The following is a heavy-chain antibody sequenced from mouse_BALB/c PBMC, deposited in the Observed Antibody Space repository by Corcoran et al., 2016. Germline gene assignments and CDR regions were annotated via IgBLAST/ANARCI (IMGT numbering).Heavy chain of an antibody. Sequence: EVQLQQSGPELVKPGASVKMSCKAYGYTFTSYVMHWVKQKPGQGLEWIGYINPYNDGTKYNEKFKGKATLTSDKSSSTAYMERSSLTSEDSAVYYCGYYAMDYWGQGTSVTVSS. J-gene: IGHJ4*01. CDR3: GYYAMDY. CDR1: GYTFTSYV. CDR2: INPYNDGT. V-gene: IGHV1S136*01.